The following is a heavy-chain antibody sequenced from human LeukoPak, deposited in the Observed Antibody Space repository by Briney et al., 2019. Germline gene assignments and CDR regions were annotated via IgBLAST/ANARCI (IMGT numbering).Heavy chain of an antibody. Sequence: GGSLRLSCAASGFIFSNYGMNWVRQAPGKGLEWVAAISASGSATSYADSVRGRFTISRDNSKSTTYLQMNSLRAEDTAVYYCARDIAAAGSMLDPWGQGTLVTVSS. V-gene: IGHV3-23*01. J-gene: IGHJ5*02. CDR3: ARDIAAAGSMLDP. CDR2: ISASGSAT. CDR1: GFIFSNYG. D-gene: IGHD6-13*01.